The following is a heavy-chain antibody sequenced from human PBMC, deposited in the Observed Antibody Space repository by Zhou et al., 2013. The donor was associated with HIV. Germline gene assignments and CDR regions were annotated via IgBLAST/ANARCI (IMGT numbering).Heavy chain of an antibody. CDR2: IIPFFVTP. CDR1: GDTFSSSYA. J-gene: IGHJ3*01. CDR3: ARGPYHSSTNGGRLDV. V-gene: IGHV1-69*14. Sequence: QVQLVQSGAEVRKPGSSVKVSCRLFGDTFSSSYAITWVRQAPGQGLEWMGRIIPFFVTPNYAQNFQGRVTITADKSTNIAYLEVRSLRSEDTALYYCARGPYHSSTNGGRLDVWGQGDHGQPSLQ. D-gene: IGHD2-8*01.